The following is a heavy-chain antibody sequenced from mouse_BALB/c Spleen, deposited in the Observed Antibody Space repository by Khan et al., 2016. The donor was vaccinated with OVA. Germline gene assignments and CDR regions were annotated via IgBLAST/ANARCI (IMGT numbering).Heavy chain of an antibody. CDR3: ARSGTITTVVATDFDY. D-gene: IGHD1-1*01. J-gene: IGHJ2*01. Sequence: EVQLQESGPGLVKPSQSLSLTCTVTGYSITSDYAWNWIRQFPGNKLEWMGYIKYSGSTSYNPSLKSRISITRNTSTTRFFLQLSSVTTEDTATYYCARSGTITTVVATDFDYWGQGTTLTVSS. CDR2: IKYSGST. CDR1: GYSITSDYA. V-gene: IGHV3-2*02.